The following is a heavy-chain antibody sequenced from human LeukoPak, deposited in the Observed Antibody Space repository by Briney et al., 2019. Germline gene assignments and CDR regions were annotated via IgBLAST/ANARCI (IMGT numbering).Heavy chain of an antibody. V-gene: IGHV3-30*01. D-gene: IGHD3-22*01. CDR3: ARDRSMIVVVILDY. CDR2: IAYDGSNK. CDR1: GFTFSSYA. J-gene: IGHJ4*02. Sequence: GGSLRRYGAASGFTFSSYAMHWVRQAPGKGLEWVAVIAYDGSNKYYADSVKGRFTISRDNSKNTLYLQMNSLRAKDTAVYYCARDRSMIVVVILDYWGQGTLVTVSS.